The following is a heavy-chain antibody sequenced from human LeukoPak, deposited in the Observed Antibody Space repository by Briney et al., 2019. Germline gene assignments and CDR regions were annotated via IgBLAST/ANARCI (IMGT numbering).Heavy chain of an antibody. Sequence: PGGSLRLSCAASGFTFSSYAMHWVRQAPGKRLEWVAVISYDGSNKYYADSVKGRFTISRDNSKNTLYLQMNSLRAEDTAVYYCARAPYCSGGSCYPRFDYWGQGTLVTVSS. D-gene: IGHD2-15*01. J-gene: IGHJ4*02. CDR3: ARAPYCSGGSCYPRFDY. CDR1: GFTFSSYA. V-gene: IGHV3-30-3*01. CDR2: ISYDGSNK.